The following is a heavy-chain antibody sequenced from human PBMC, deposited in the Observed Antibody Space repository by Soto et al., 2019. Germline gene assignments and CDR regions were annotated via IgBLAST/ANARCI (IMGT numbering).Heavy chain of an antibody. J-gene: IGHJ4*01. D-gene: IGHD2-15*01. CDR2: MNPDSGHA. CDR1: GYTFTNSD. Sequence: ASVKVSCKASGYTFTNSDINWVGQAPGQGLEWMGWMNPDSGHAAYAQKFQGRVTLTTSTSTSTVYMEMRTLRAEDTAVYYCARRRLCCGGICYSGLDNWGQGTPVTVSS. CDR3: ARRRLCCGGICYSGLDN. V-gene: IGHV1-8*01.